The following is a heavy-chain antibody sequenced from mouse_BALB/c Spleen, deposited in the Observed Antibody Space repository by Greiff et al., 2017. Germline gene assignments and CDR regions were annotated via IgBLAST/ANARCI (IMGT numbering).Heavy chain of an antibody. CDR2: ISSGSSTI. CDR3: ARGASYGFDY. D-gene: IGHD1-1*01. Sequence: EVMLVESGGGLVQPGGSRKLSCAASGFTFSSFGMHWVRQAPEKGLEWVAYISSGSSTIYYADTVKGRFTISRDNPKNTLFLQMTSLRSEDTAMYYCARGASYGFDYWGQGTTLTVSS. J-gene: IGHJ2*01. CDR1: GFTFSSFG. V-gene: IGHV5-17*02.